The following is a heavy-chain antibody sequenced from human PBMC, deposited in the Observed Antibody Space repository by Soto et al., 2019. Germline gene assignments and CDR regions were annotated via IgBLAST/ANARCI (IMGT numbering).Heavy chain of an antibody. CDR1: VFTFSNYY. Sequence: SLRLSCLASVFTFSNYYMSWSRQAPGKGLEWVSYISSTGRTIYYVDSVKGRFTVSRDNAQNSLSLKLNSLRVEDTAVYYCARSYSSGWEFDYWGQGTQVTVSS. D-gene: IGHD6-19*01. V-gene: IGHV3-11*01. CDR3: ARSYSSGWEFDY. J-gene: IGHJ4*02. CDR2: ISSTGRTI.